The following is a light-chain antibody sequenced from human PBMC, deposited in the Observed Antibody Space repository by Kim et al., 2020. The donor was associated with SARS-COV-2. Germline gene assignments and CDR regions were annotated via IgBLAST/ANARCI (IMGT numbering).Light chain of an antibody. CDR1: QTVTNSY. V-gene: IGKV3-20*01. CDR3: QQYGSSPTT. J-gene: IGKJ4*01. Sequence: PGEGATLSCRASQTVTNSYLAWYQQTPGQSPRLLIYDTSRRAIGVPDRFSGSGSGTDFTLTISGLEPEDFAVYYCQQYGSSPTTFGGGTKVDIK. CDR2: DTS.